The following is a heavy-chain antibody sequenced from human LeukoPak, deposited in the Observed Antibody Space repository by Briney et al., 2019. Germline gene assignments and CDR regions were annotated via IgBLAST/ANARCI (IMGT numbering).Heavy chain of an antibody. J-gene: IGHJ4*02. CDR1: GYTFTSYG. Sequence: ASVKVSCKASGYTFTSYGISWVRQAPGQGLEWMGWISAYNGNTNYAQKLQGRVTMTTDTSTSTAYMELRSLRSDDTAVYYCARDLKYYGSGSYFDYGGQGTLVTVSS. CDR3: ARDLKYYGSGSYFDY. V-gene: IGHV1-18*04. CDR2: ISAYNGNT. D-gene: IGHD3-10*01.